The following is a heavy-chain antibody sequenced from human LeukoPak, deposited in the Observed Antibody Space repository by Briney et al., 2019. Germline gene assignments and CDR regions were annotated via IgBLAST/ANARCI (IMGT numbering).Heavy chain of an antibody. D-gene: IGHD6-19*01. CDR3: ARLGVAGDPSSAEYFQH. CDR1: GYTFSSYA. Sequence: ASVKVSCKASGYTFSSYAISWVRQAPGQGLDWMGWISLYNPKTNYAQKFQGRVTMTTDTSTSTAYMELMSLRSDHTAVYYCARLGVAGDPSSAEYFQHWGQGTLVTVSS. CDR2: ISLYNPKT. V-gene: IGHV1-18*01. J-gene: IGHJ1*01.